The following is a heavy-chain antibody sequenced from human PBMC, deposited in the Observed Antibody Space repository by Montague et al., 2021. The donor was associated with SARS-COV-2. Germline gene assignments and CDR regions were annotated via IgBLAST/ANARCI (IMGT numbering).Heavy chain of an antibody. CDR2: ISHRRNA. Sequence: SETLSLTCSRLVAWYSGADRKSTRLNSSHHGKSYAVISHRRNANYNPSLKSRVTISVDTAKNQFSLKLTSVNVADTAVYYCTRGAPGYWGQGTLVTVSS. CDR3: TRGAPGY. V-gene: IGHV4-34*01. J-gene: IGHJ4*02. CDR1: VAWYSGAD.